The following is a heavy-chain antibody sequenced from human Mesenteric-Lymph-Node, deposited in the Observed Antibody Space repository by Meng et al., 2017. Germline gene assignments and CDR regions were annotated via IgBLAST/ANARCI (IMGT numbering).Heavy chain of an antibody. V-gene: IGHV1-2*06. J-gene: IGHJ4*02. Sequence: ASVKVSCKASGGTFSSYAISWVRQAPGQGLEWMGRINPNSGGTNYAQKFQGRVTMTRDTSISTAYMELSRLRSDDTAVYYCARRHYYDSSGYEEFDYWGQGTLVTVSS. CDR2: INPNSGGT. D-gene: IGHD3-22*01. CDR1: GGTFSSYA. CDR3: ARRHYYDSSGYEEFDY.